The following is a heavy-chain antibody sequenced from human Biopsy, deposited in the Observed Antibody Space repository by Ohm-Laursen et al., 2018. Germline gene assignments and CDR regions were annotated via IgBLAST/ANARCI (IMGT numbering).Heavy chain of an antibody. CDR2: ISYTEYT. D-gene: IGHD4-23*01. J-gene: IGHJ4*02. V-gene: IGHV4-59*11. CDR1: GGSSTGHY. CDR3: ARGSNDFGGLYFPR. Sequence: SHTLSLTCTVSGGSSTGHYWSWIRQPPGKGLEWIGHISYTEYTSYNASLKSRVTISVDTSRNHFSLRLSSLTAADTAVYYCARGSNDFGGLYFPRWGQGTLLTVSS.